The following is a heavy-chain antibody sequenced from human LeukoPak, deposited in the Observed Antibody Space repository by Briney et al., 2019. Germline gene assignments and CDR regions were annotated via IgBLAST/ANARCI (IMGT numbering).Heavy chain of an antibody. CDR3: AKSGGSGHLDY. CDR1: GYSISSGYY. D-gene: IGHD3-10*01. J-gene: IGHJ4*02. Sequence: SVTLSLTCTVSGYSISSGYYWVWIRQPPGKGLEWIGSIYYSGSTYYNPSLKSRVTMSVDTSKNQFSLKLSSVTAADTAVYYCAKSGGSGHLDYWGQGTLVTVSS. CDR2: IYYSGST. V-gene: IGHV4-38-2*02.